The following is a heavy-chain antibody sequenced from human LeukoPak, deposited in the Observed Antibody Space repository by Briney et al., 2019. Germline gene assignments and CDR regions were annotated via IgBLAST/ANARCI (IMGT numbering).Heavy chain of an antibody. CDR2: ISSSSSTI. V-gene: IGHV3-48*01. J-gene: IGHJ3*02. D-gene: IGHD6-19*01. CDR1: GFTFSSYS. CDR3: ARVPPAVVDAFDI. Sequence: GGSLRLSCAASGFTFSSYSMNWVRQAPGKGLEWVSYISSSSSTIYYVDSVKGRFTISRDNAKNSLYLQMNSLRAEDTAVYYCARVPPAVVDAFDIWGQGTMVTVSS.